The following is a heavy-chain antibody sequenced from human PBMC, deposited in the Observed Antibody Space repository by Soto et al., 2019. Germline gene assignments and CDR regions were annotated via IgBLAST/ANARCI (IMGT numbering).Heavy chain of an antibody. CDR3: ARDRSYSLDV. J-gene: IGHJ6*02. CDR2: INSDGSST. CDR1: GSTFSNDW. Sequence: EVQLAESGGGLLQPGGSLRLSCAVSGSTFSNDWMHWVRQAPGKGLVWVSHINSDGSSTNYADFVKGRFTIARDNAKNTVYLQMNSLRAEDTAVYYCARDRSYSLDVWGQGTTVTVSS. V-gene: IGHV3-74*01.